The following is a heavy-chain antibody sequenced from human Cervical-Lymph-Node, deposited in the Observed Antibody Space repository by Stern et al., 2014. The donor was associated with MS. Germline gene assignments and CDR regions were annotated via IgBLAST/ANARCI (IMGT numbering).Heavy chain of an antibody. CDR1: GYSFTDYY. V-gene: IGHV1-2*02. CDR3: QAFPAY. CDR2: INPSIGVT. Sequence: QMQLVQSGAEVKKPGASVKVSCRSSGYSFTDYYFHWVRQAPGQGLEWMGCINPSIGVTHYAQQFQGRVTMTRGSSMNTAYMEMSRLRSDDTAVYYCQAFPAYWGQGTLLTVSS. J-gene: IGHJ4*02.